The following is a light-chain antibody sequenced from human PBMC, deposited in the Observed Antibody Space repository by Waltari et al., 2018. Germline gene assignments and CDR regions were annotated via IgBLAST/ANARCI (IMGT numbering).Light chain of an antibody. V-gene: IGLV1-40*01. Sequence: QSVLTQPPSVSGAPGQNVTISCTGSNSNIGASHAVHWYQQFPGTAPKPLTHFNAQRPSGVPDPFSASKSGASASLAITGLQTEDEADYHCQSYDSSLNSVVFGGGTKLTVL. CDR3: QSYDSSLNSVV. J-gene: IGLJ2*01. CDR2: FNA. CDR1: NSNIGASHA.